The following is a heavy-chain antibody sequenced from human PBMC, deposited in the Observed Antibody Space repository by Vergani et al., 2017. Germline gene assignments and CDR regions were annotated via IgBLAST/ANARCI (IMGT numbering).Heavy chain of an antibody. J-gene: IGHJ5*02. CDR3: GRVADFYGLGSRLLDL. CDR2: MYHSGST. Sequence: QVRLQESGPGLVKPSETLSLTCSVSGGSMSGYYWSWIRQPPGKELEWIGYMYHSGSTHYNPSLERRVTISGDTSKNQFSLKLNSVTAADTAVYYCGRVADFYGLGSRLLDLWGQGILVTVSS. V-gene: IGHV4-59*01. CDR1: GGSMSGYY. D-gene: IGHD3-10*01.